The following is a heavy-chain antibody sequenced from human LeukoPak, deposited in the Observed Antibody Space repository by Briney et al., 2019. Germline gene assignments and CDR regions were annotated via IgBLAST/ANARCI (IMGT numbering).Heavy chain of an antibody. V-gene: IGHV1-18*01. D-gene: IGHD5-18*01. CDR3: ARDPGYSYGYSGIDY. J-gene: IGHJ4*02. CDR1: GYTFNKYG. CDR2: ISAYNGNT. Sequence: EASVKVSCKASGYTFNKYGISWVRQAPGQGLEWMGWISAYNGNTNYAQKLQGRVTMTTDTSTSTAYMELRSLRSDDTAVYYCARDPGYSYGYSGIDYWGQGTLVTVSS.